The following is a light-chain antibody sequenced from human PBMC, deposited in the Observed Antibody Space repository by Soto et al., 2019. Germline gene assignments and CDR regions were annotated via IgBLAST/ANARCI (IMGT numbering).Light chain of an antibody. V-gene: IGLV2-14*01. Sequence: QSALTQPASVSGSPGQSITISCTGTSSDVGGYNYVSWYQQHPGKAPKLMIYDVSNRPSGVSNRFSGSKSGNTASLTSSGLQAEDEADYYCSSHTSSSTVVYGGGTKVTVL. CDR2: DVS. CDR3: SSHTSSSTVV. CDR1: SSDVGGYNY. J-gene: IGLJ2*01.